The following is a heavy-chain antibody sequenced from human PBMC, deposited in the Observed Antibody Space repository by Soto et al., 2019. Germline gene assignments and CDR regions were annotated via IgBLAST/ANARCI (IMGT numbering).Heavy chain of an antibody. CDR3: ARALGSGWPADY. V-gene: IGHV4-34*01. Sequence: SETLSLTCAVYGGSFSGYYWSWIRQPPGKGLEWIGEINHSGSTNYNPSLKSRVTISVDTSKNQFSLKLSSVTAADTAVYYCARALGSGWPADYWGQGTLVTVSS. D-gene: IGHD6-19*01. CDR2: INHSGST. CDR1: GGSFSGYY. J-gene: IGHJ4*02.